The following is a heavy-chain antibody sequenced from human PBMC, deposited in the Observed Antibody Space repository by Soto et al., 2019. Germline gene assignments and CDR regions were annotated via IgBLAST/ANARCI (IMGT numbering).Heavy chain of an antibody. CDR2: INHRGSA. V-gene: IGHV4-34*01. D-gene: IGHD3-10*01. J-gene: IGHJ6*02. CDR3: ARGSRVKIPAATGSDYYYQGLDV. CDR1: GGSFRGYY. Sequence: QVQLQQWGAGLLKPSETLSLTCAVYGGSFRGYYWSWIRQPPGKGLEWFGEINHRGSANYNPSVRSRGTISVDRSKNQFSLTLIAVTAASTAMYYCARGSRVKIPAATGSDYYYQGLDVWAQGTAVTVSS.